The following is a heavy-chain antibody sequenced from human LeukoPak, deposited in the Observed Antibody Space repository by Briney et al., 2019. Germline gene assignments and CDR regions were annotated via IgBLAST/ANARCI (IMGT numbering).Heavy chain of an antibody. CDR3: AKDPSGTTPFYMDV. CDR2: IRYEGSNK. J-gene: IGHJ6*03. CDR1: GFDFSSYG. V-gene: IGHV3-30*02. D-gene: IGHD3-10*01. Sequence: GGSLRLSCTASGFDFSSYGMNWVRQAPGKGLEWVAFIRYEGSNKYYAPSVKGRFTISRDNSKNTLYVQMNSLRVEDTAVYYCAKDPSGTTPFYMDVWGKGTTVTVSS.